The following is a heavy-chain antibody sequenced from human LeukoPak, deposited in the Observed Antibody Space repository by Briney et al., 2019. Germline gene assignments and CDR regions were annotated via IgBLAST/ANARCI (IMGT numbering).Heavy chain of an antibody. CDR3: ARHRNACFDY. J-gene: IGHJ4*02. Sequence: PSETLSLTCTVSGYSITSGYYWGWIRQPPGKGLEWIGSIYYSGSTYYNPSLKSRVTISVDTSKNQFSLKLSSVTAADTAVYYCARHRNACFDYWGQGTLVTVSS. V-gene: IGHV4-38-2*02. CDR1: GYSITSGYY. CDR2: IYYSGST.